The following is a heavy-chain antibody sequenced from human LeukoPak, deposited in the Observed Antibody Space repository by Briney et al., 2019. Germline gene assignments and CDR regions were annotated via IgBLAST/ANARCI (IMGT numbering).Heavy chain of an antibody. CDR2: ISYDGSNK. CDR3: AREVVVVTAFDI. V-gene: IGHV3-30*04. Sequence: GGSLRLSCAASGFTFSSYAMHWVRQAPGKGLEWVAVISYDGSNKYYADSVKGRFTISRDNSKNTLYLQMNSLRAEDTAVYYCAREVVVVTAFDIWGQGTMVTVSS. CDR1: GFTFSSYA. D-gene: IGHD2-21*02. J-gene: IGHJ3*02.